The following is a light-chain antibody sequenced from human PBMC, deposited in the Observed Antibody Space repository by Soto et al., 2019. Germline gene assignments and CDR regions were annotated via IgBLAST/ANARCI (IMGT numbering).Light chain of an antibody. CDR1: QSLLHNNGYDS. CDR2: LGS. V-gene: IGKV2-28*01. CDR3: MQALQSPPT. J-gene: IGKJ1*01. Sequence: VMTQSPLSLPVTPGEPVSISCRASQSLLHNNGYDSLDWYRQKPGQSSQLLIYLGSNRDSGVPVTFSGSGSGTDFTLTISRVHADDVGLYYCMQALQSPPTFGQGTKVEIK.